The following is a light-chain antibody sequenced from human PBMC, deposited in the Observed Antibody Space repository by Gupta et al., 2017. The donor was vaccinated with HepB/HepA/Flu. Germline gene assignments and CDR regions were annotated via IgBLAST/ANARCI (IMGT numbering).Light chain of an antibody. V-gene: IGLV1-44*01. CDR3: AAWQDSLNGRV. Sequence: QSVLTQPPSASGTPGQRVTISCSGSSSNIVINTVNWYQQLPGTAPKLLIYSNNQRPSGVPDRFSGSKSGTSASLAISGLQSEEEADYDCAAWQDSLNGRVFGGGTKLTVL. CDR2: SNN. J-gene: IGLJ3*02. CDR1: SSNIVINT.